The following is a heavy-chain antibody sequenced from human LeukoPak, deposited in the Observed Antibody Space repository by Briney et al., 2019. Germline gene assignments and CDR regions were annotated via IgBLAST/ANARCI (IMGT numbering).Heavy chain of an antibody. D-gene: IGHD2-21*02. CDR3: ARSGGDAIRPFDY. Sequence: ASVKVSRKASGYTFISYFIHWVRQAPGQGLEWMGIINPSGGSTRYAQKFQGRVTMTRDTSTSTVYMEMSSLRSEDTAVYYCARSGGDAIRPFDYWGQGTLVTVSS. J-gene: IGHJ4*02. V-gene: IGHV1-46*01. CDR1: GYTFISYF. CDR2: INPSGGST.